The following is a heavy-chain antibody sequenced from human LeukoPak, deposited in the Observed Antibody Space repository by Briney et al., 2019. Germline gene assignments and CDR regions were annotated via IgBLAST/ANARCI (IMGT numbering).Heavy chain of an antibody. D-gene: IGHD3-3*01. V-gene: IGHV3-21*01. CDR1: GFTFSSYR. J-gene: IGHJ4*02. Sequence: GSLRLSCAASGFTFSSYRMNWVRQAPGKGLEWVSSISSSSSYIYYADSVKGRFTISRDNAKNSLYLQMNSLRAEDTAVYYCARAYYDFYSGYVDYWGQGTLVTVSS. CDR3: ARAYYDFYSGYVDY. CDR2: ISSSSSYI.